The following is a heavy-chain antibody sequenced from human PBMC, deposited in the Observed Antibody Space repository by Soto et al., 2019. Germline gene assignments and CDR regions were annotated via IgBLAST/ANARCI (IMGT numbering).Heavy chain of an antibody. CDR1: GYTFIGYY. V-gene: IGHV1-2*02. CDR2: INPNAGGT. Sequence: QVQLVQSGAEVKKPGASVKVSCKASGYTFIGYYIHWVRQAPGQGPEWVGWINPNAGGTNPAQKFHGRLTLTRDTSTSTAYMELTALTSDDTAVYCCVRASPMMTLRPCYNYYMDVWGKGTPVTVSS. CDR3: VRASPMMTLRPCYNYYMDV. J-gene: IGHJ6*03. D-gene: IGHD2-21*02.